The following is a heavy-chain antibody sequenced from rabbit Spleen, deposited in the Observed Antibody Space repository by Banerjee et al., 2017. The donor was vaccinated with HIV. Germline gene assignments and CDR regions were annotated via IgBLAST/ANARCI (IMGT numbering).Heavy chain of an antibody. CDR3: ARGTYSTSSNYIAL. V-gene: IGHV1S40*01. CDR2: IDIGSSGDT. J-gene: IGHJ4*01. Sequence: QSLEESGGDLVKPGASLTLTCTASGFDFSRGYMCWVRQAPGKGLEWIACIDIGSSGDTYYASWAKGRFTVSKTSSTTVTLQMTSLTDADTATHFCARGTYSTSSNYIALWGPGTLVTVS. CDR1: GFDFSRGY. D-gene: IGHD1-1*01.